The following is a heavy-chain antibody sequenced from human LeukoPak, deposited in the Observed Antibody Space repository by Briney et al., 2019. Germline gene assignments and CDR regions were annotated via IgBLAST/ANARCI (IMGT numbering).Heavy chain of an antibody. CDR1: GGTFSSYA. CDR2: IIPIFGTA. J-gene: IGHJ6*03. D-gene: IGHD4-23*01. CDR3: ARGNWGTVVTHSREYYYYMDV. V-gene: IGHV1-69*13. Sequence: ASVKVSCKASGGTFSSYAISWVRQAPGQGLEWMGGIIPIFGTANYAQKFQGRVTITADESTSTAYMELSSLRSEDTAVYYCARGNWGTVVTHSREYYYYMDVWGKGTTVTVSS.